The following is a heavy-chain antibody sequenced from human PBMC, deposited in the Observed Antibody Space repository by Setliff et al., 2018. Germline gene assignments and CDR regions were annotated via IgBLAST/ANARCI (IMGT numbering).Heavy chain of an antibody. CDR1: GFTFSGSA. Sequence: ASVKVSCAASGFTFSGSAMHWVRQASGKGLEWVGRIRSNTSGFATAYSASVKGRFTISRDDSMNTAYLQMDSLRTEDTAVYYCSRAVDGRTWFDPWVQGALVTVSS. CDR3: SRAVDGRTWFDP. CDR2: IRSNTSGFAT. J-gene: IGHJ5*02. D-gene: IGHD6-19*01. V-gene: IGHV3-73*01.